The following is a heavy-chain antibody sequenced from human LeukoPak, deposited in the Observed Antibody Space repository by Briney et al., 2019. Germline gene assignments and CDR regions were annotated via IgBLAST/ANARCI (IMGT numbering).Heavy chain of an antibody. D-gene: IGHD3-9*01. CDR3: AGWLPTDAFDI. CDR2: IYNSGST. Sequence: SETLSLTCTVSGASISGYYWTWIRQPPGKGLEWIGYIYNSGSTNYNPSLKSRVTISVDTSKNQFSLKLSSVTAADTAVYYCAGWLPTDAFDIWGQGTMVTVSS. J-gene: IGHJ3*02. V-gene: IGHV4-59*01. CDR1: GASISGYY.